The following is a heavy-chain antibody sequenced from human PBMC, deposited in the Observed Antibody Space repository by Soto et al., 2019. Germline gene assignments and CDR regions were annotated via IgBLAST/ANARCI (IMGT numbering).Heavy chain of an antibody. D-gene: IGHD6-25*01. V-gene: IGHV3-7*01. CDR3: ARDLGYQSLDY. CDR1: GLTFSSSW. CDR2: IKEDGSEE. J-gene: IGHJ4*02. Sequence: EVQLVESGGGLVQPGGSLRLSCAASGLTFSSSWMSWARQAPGKGLQWVANIKEDGSEEYYLDSVKGRFTISRDNAKNSLYLQMNSLTAEDTAVYYCARDLGYQSLDYWGQGTVGTVSS.